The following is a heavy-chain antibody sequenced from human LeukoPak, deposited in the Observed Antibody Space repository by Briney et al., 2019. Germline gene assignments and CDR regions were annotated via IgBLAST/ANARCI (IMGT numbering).Heavy chain of an antibody. CDR1: GYTFTSYG. J-gene: IGHJ4*02. Sequence: ASVKVSCKASGYTFTSYGISWVRPAPGQGLEWMGWISAYNGNTNYAQKLQGRVTMTTDTSTSTAYMELRSPRSDDTAVYYCARASPAPKYYYDSSGYPRIGDYWGQGTLVTVSS. V-gene: IGHV1-18*01. CDR3: ARASPAPKYYYDSSGYPRIGDY. D-gene: IGHD3-22*01. CDR2: ISAYNGNT.